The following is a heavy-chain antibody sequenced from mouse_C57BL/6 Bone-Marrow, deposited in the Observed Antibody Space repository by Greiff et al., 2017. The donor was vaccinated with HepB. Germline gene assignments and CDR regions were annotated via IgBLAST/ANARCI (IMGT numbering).Heavy chain of an antibody. CDR2: IYPGSGNT. J-gene: IGHJ3*01. Sequence: VQLQQSGAELVRPGASVKLSCKASGYTFTDYYINWVKQRPGQGLEWIARIYPGSGNTYYNEKFKGKATLTAEKSSSTAYMQLSSLTSEDSAVYFCAGGYYWFAYWGQGTLVTVSA. CDR3: AGGYYWFAY. D-gene: IGHD3-1*01. V-gene: IGHV1-76*01. CDR1: GYTFTDYY.